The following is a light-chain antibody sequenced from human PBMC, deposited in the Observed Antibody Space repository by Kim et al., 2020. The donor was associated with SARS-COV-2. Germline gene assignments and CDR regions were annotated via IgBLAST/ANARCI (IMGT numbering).Light chain of an antibody. CDR1: TSNTGSKT. Sequence: RGTLAGSGNTSNTGSKTVAGYQQLPGTAPTLLIYYNNQRPSGVPDRFSGAQSGTSASLAISGLQSEDEADYYCAAWDDSLNGHVVFGGGTQLTVL. J-gene: IGLJ2*01. CDR3: AAWDDSLNGHVV. CDR2: YNN. V-gene: IGLV1-44*01.